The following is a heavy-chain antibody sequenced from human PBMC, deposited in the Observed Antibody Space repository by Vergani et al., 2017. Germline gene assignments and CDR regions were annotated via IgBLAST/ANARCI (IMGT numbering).Heavy chain of an antibody. CDR3: TRSECSGTTCYGHYFDL. V-gene: IGHV3-66*02. CDR1: GFRVTTYY. Sequence: VSCSASGFRVTTYYMSWVRQAPGKGLEWVSVIKSDGRTSYAGSVRGRFTISRDTSRNAVYLQMNILRVEDTGVYYCTRSECSGTTCYGHYFDLWGHGILVTVSS. J-gene: IGHJ4*01. D-gene: IGHD2-15*01. CDR2: IKSDGRT.